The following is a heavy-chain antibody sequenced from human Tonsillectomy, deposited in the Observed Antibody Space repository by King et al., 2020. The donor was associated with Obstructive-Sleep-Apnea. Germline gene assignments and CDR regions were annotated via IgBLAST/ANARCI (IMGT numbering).Heavy chain of an antibody. CDR2: LSPNSDST. J-gene: IGHJ3*02. Sequence: VQLVQSGAEVKKPGASVKVSCKASGYTFNSYDINWVRQAPGQGLEWMGWLSPNSDSTGYAKRFRGRVTMTRNTSISTAYMELRSLRSDDTAVYFCARGGGNWNDAEWDAFDIWGQGTMVTVSS. CDR3: ARGGGNWNDAEWDAFDI. CDR1: GYTFNSYD. V-gene: IGHV1-8*01. D-gene: IGHD1-20*01.